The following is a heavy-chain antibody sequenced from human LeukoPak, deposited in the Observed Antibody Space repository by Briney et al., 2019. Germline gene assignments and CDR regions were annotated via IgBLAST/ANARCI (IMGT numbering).Heavy chain of an antibody. J-gene: IGHJ4*02. D-gene: IGHD6-19*01. V-gene: IGHV1-69*13. CDR1: GGTFSSYA. Sequence: WASVKVSCKASGGTFSSYAISWVRQAPGQGLEWMGGIIPIFGTANYAQKFQGRVTITADESTSTAYMELSSLRSEDTAVYYCASLAVRSSGWYGFDYWGQGTLVTVSS. CDR2: IIPIFGTA. CDR3: ASLAVRSSGWYGFDY.